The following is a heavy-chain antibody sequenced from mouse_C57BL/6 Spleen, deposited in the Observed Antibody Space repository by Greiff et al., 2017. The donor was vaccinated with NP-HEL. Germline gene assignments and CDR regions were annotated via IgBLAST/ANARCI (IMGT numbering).Heavy chain of an antibody. V-gene: IGHV1-66*01. CDR3: AREGFYYGINYYAMDY. CDR1: GYSFTSYY. D-gene: IGHD1-1*01. CDR2: IYPGSGNT. Sequence: QVQLKQSGPELVKPGASVKISCKASGYSFTSYYIHWVKQRPGQGLEWIGWIYPGSGNTKYNEKFKGKATLTADTSSSTAYMQLSSLTSEDSAVYYCAREGFYYGINYYAMDYWGQGTSVTVSS. J-gene: IGHJ4*01.